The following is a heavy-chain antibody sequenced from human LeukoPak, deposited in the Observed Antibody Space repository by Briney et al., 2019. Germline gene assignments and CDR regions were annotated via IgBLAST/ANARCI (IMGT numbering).Heavy chain of an antibody. V-gene: IGHV1-69*05. D-gene: IGHD3-16*02. CDR2: IIPVFGTA. CDR1: GGTFSSYA. CDR3: ARAANYVWGSDRFEY. J-gene: IGHJ4*02. Sequence: SVKVSCKASGGTFSSYAISLVRQAPGQGLEWMGGIIPVFGTANYAQKFQGRVTITTDESTSTAYMELSTLRSEDTAVYYCARAANYVWGSDRFEYWGQGTLVTVSS.